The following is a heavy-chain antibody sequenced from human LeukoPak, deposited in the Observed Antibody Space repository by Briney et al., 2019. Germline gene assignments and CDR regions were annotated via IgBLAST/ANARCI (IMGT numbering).Heavy chain of an antibody. CDR2: IYYSGST. Sequence: PSETLSLTCTVSGGSISSYYWSWIRQPPGKGLEWIGYIYYSGSTNYNPSLKSRVTISVDTSKNQFSLKLSSVTAADTAVYYCARDNVPHCYDSSGEGNWFDPWGQGALVTVSS. CDR3: ARDNVPHCYDSSGEGNWFDP. V-gene: IGHV4-59*01. D-gene: IGHD3-22*01. J-gene: IGHJ5*02. CDR1: GGSISSYY.